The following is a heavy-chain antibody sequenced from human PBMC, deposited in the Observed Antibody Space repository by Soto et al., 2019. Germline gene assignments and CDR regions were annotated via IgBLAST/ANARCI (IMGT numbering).Heavy chain of an antibody. CDR3: AKDEGQAVTGPLDR. CDR1: GFTFSKYA. CDR2: ISESGGTT. J-gene: IGHJ5*02. Sequence: DGQVLESGGGLVQPGGSLRLSCAASGFTFSKYAMSWVRQAPGKGLEWVSGISESGGTTYFADSVKGRFTISRDNSKNTLYLQMSSLRAEDTAVYYCAKDEGQAVTGPLDRWGQGTLVTVSS. D-gene: IGHD6-19*01. V-gene: IGHV3-23*01.